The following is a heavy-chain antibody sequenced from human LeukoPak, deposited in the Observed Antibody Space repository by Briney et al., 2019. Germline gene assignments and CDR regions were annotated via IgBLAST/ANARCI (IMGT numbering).Heavy chain of an antibody. J-gene: IGHJ4*02. CDR2: ISWNSGSI. CDR1: GFIFNNYA. CDR3: ARDSVQRWLQTSVVDY. V-gene: IGHV3-9*01. Sequence: GGSLRLSCAGSGFIFNNYAMHWVRQPPGKGLEWVSGISWNSGSIDYADSVKGRFTISRDNAKNSLYLQMNSLRAEDTAVYYCARDSVQRWLQTSVVDYWGQGTLVTVSS. D-gene: IGHD5-24*01.